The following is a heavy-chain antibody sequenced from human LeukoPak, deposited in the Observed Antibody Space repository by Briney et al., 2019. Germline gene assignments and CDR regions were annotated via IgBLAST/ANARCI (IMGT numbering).Heavy chain of an antibody. CDR3: ARSRIAVAPADF. CDR2: IYYTGST. D-gene: IGHD6-19*01. CDR1: GGSIGSFY. Sequence: SETLSLTCTVSGGSIGSFYCSWIRQPPGKGLEWIGYIYYTGSTNYNPSLKSRVTISVDTSKNQFSLNLSSVTAADTAIYYCARSRIAVAPADFWGQGILVTVSS. V-gene: IGHV4-59*12. J-gene: IGHJ4*02.